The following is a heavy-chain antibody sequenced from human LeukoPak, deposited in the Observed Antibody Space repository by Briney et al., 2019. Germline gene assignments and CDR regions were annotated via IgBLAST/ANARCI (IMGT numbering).Heavy chain of an antibody. CDR2: INSDGSST. Sequence: SGGSLRLSCAASGFTFSSYWMHWVRQAPGKGLVWVSRINSDGSSTSYADSVKGRFTISRDNSKNTVDLQMDSLRAEDTARYYCTGSNNNAYWGQGTLVTVSS. CDR3: TGSNNNAY. J-gene: IGHJ4*02. V-gene: IGHV3-74*01. CDR1: GFTFSSYW. D-gene: IGHD1-26*01.